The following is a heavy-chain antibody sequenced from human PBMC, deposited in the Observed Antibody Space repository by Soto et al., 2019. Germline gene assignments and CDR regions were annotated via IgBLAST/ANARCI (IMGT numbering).Heavy chain of an antibody. V-gene: IGHV3-30*18. D-gene: IGHD6-19*01. J-gene: IGHJ6*03. CDR2: ISYDGSNK. CDR3: AKEQSSSGWYCYYYYYMDV. Sequence: QVQLVESGGGVVQPGRSLRLSCAASGFTFSSYGMHWVRQAPGKGLEWVAVISYDGSNKYYADSVKGRFTISRDNSKNTLYLQMNSLRAEDTAVYYCAKEQSSSGWYCYYYYYMDVWGKGTTVTVSS. CDR1: GFTFSSYG.